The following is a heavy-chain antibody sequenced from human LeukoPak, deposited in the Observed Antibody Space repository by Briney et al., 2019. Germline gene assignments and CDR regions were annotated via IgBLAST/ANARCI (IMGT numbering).Heavy chain of an antibody. CDR3: ARELPPYYFDY. CDR2: IYSGGST. CDR1: GFTVSSNY. V-gene: IGHV3-53*01. J-gene: IGHJ4*02. Sequence: GRSLRLSCAASGFTVSSNYMSWVRQAPGKGLEWVSVIYSGGSTYYADSVKGRFTISRDNSKNTLYLQMNSLGAEDTAVYYCARELPPYYFDYWGQGTLVTVSS. D-gene: IGHD1-26*01.